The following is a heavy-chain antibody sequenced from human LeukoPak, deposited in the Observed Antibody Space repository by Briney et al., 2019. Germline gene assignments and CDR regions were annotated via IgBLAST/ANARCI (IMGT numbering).Heavy chain of an antibody. CDR3: ARVSKMYYYGSGTSFDP. V-gene: IGHV4-59*01. Sequence: PSETLSLTCTVSGGSISSYYWSWIRQPPGKGLEWIGYIYYSGSTNYNPSLKSRVTISVDTSKNQFSLKLSSVTAADTAVYYCARVSKMYYYGSGTSFDPWGQGTLVTVSS. D-gene: IGHD3-10*01. J-gene: IGHJ5*02. CDR2: IYYSGST. CDR1: GGSISSYY.